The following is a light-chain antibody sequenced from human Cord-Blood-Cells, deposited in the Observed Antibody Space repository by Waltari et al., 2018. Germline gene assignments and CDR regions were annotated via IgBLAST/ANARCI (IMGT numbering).Light chain of an antibody. CDR3: SSYTSSSTWV. J-gene: IGLJ3*02. CDR2: EVS. V-gene: IGLV2-18*02. Sequence: QSALTQPPSVSGSPGQSVTISCTGTSSDVGSYNRVSWYQQPPGTAPKLMIYEVSNRPSGAPDLVSGSKSGNTASLTLSGLQAEDEADYYCSSYTSSSTWVFGGGTKLTVL. CDR1: SSDVGSYNR.